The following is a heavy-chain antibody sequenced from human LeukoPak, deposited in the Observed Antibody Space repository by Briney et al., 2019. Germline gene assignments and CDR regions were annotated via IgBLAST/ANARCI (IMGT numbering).Heavy chain of an antibody. Sequence: GGSLRLSCAASKVTFSDYAMNWVRQAPRKGLEWVSGISGSGGNTYYADSVKGRFTISRDNSKNTLYLQMNSLRAEDTALYYCAKGTGINHYHWIDPWGEGTQVTVSS. CDR3: AKGTGINHYHWIDP. CDR2: ISGSGGNT. D-gene: IGHD3/OR15-3a*01. V-gene: IGHV3-23*01. CDR1: KVTFSDYA. J-gene: IGHJ5*02.